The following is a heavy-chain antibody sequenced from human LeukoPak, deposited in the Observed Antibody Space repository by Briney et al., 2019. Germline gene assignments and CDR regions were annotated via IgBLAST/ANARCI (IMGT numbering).Heavy chain of an antibody. CDR3: ARAHLAYDSSGYYSYYFDY. Sequence: PGGSLRLSCAASGFTVSSNYMSWARQAPGKGLEWVSVIYSGGSTYYADSVKGRFTISRDNSKNTLYLQMNSLRAEDTAVYYCARAHLAYDSSGYYSYYFDYWGQGTLVTVSS. CDR2: IYSGGST. V-gene: IGHV3-66*01. J-gene: IGHJ4*02. D-gene: IGHD3-22*01. CDR1: GFTVSSNY.